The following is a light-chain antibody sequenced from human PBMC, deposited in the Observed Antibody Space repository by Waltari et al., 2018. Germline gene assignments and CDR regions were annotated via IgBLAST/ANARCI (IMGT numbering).Light chain of an antibody. CDR1: QSVGSNF. CDR2: DAS. CDR3: LHHHDSPHT. V-gene: IGKV3-20*01. Sequence: EIVLTQSPGTLSLSPGERATLSCRASQSVGSNFLAWYQQKPGQAPRLVIFDASNRATGIPDRFSGSGSGTDFTLTISRLEPEDFAMYYCLHHHDSPHTFGPGTTVDIK. J-gene: IGKJ3*01.